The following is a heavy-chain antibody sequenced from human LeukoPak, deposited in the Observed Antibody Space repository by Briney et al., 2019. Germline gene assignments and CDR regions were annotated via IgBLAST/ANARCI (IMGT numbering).Heavy chain of an antibody. CDR2: ISGSGGST. D-gene: IGHD1-26*01. CDR3: AKDLHSGSQLGLAFDI. V-gene: IGHV3-23*01. CDR1: GFTFSSYA. Sequence: LGGSLRLSCAASGFTFSSYAMSWVRQAPGKGLEWVSAISGSGGSTYYADSVKGRFTISRDNSKNTLYLQMNSLRAEDMAVYYCAKDLHSGSQLGLAFDIWGQGTMVTVSS. J-gene: IGHJ3*02.